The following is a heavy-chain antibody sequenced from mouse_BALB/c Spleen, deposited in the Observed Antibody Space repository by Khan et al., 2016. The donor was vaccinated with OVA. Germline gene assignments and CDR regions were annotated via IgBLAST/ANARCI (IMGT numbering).Heavy chain of an antibody. J-gene: IGHJ3*01. CDR1: GYSITSGYY. V-gene: IGHV3-6*02. Sequence: EVQLQESGPGLVKPSQSLSLTCSVTGYSITSGYYWNWIRQFPGNKLEWMGYITSGGSFNYNPSLKNRISITSDTSNNQFFLKLNSVTPEDTATYYCARAGRWFDYWGQGTLVTVSA. CDR3: ARAGRWFDY. CDR2: ITSGGSF. D-gene: IGHD3-3*01.